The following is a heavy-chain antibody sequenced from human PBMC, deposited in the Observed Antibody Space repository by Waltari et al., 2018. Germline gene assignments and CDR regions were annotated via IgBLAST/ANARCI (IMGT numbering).Heavy chain of an antibody. CDR2: LYPSGSA. CDR1: GHSLTSGFS. J-gene: IGHJ6*02. CDR3: TRHGLKSGFREWYFALDV. D-gene: IGHD3-10*01. Sequence: QVQLQESGPGQVKPSQTLSLLCAVSGHSLTSGFSWCWIRRTPGKGLEWLGSLYPSGSAYYNPSLRRRLSMAVDTSKNQFSLNLASGTATDTGVYYCTRHGLKSGFREWYFALDVWGQGATVTVSS. V-gene: IGHV4-38-2*01.